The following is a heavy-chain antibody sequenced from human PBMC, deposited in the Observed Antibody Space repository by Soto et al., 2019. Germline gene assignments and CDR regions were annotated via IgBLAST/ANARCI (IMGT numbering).Heavy chain of an antibody. V-gene: IGHV3-15*01. D-gene: IGHD1-20*01. CDR1: GFTFSDAW. CDR2: IKSKIDGGTT. Sequence: PGGSLRLSCAASGFTFSDAWMSWVRQAPGKGLEWIGRIKSKIDGGTTDYAAPVKGSFTISRDDSKNTLFLQMNSLKTEDTAVYSCTTASANNWNRFHSYYSGMDVWGQGTTVTVSS. CDR3: TTASANNWNRFHSYYSGMDV. J-gene: IGHJ6*02.